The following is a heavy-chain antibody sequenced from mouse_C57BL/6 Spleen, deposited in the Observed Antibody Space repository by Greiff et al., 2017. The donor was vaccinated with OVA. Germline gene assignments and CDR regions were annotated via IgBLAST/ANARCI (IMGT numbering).Heavy chain of an antibody. V-gene: IGHV1-61*01. Sequence: QVQLQQPGAELVRPGSSVKLSCKASGYTFTSYWMDWVKQRPGQGLEWIGNIYPSDSETHYNQKFKDKATLTVDKSSSTAYMQLSSLTSEDSAVYYCARGNYYGSSPCAYWGQGTLVTVSA. D-gene: IGHD1-1*01. CDR3: ARGNYYGSSPCAY. J-gene: IGHJ3*01. CDR1: GYTFTSYW. CDR2: IYPSDSET.